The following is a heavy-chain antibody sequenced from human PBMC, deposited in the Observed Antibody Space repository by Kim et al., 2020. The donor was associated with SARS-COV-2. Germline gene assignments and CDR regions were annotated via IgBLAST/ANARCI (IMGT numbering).Heavy chain of an antibody. V-gene: IGHV3-7*01. CDR2: AGSEK. J-gene: IGHJ3*01. CDR3: AKGEGQD. Sequence: AGSEKYYGDSVKGRFTISRDNAKNSLYLQMNSLRAEDTAVYYCAKGEGQDWGQGTMVTVSS.